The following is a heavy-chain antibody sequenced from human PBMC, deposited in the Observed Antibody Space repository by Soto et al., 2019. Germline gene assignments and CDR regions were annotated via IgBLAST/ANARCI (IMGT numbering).Heavy chain of an antibody. Sequence: LRLSCAASGFTFSSYPMSWVRQAPGQGLEWVSGIVASGGITYYADSVKGRFTISRDNSKNTLYLLMNSLRAEDTAVYYCAKNSAATIRVGYDYWGQGTLVTVSS. D-gene: IGHD5-12*01. CDR2: IVASGGIT. V-gene: IGHV3-23*01. CDR3: AKNSAATIRVGYDY. CDR1: GFTFSSYP. J-gene: IGHJ4*02.